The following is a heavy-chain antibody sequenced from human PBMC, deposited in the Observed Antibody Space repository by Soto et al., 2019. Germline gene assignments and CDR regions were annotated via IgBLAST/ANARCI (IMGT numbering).Heavy chain of an antibody. D-gene: IGHD1-26*01. CDR3: WDFLNAGAVDI. J-gene: IGHJ3*02. Sequence: DVRLVESGGGLVKPGGSLRLSCAASGLTFTNAWMNWVRRAPGKGLEWVGRIKSKSDGGTADYTAPVKGRFTISRDDSRKILFLQMNSLKIEDTAVYYCWDFLNAGAVDIWGQGTTVTVSS. V-gene: IGHV3-15*07. CDR1: GLTFTNAW. CDR2: IKSKSDGGTA.